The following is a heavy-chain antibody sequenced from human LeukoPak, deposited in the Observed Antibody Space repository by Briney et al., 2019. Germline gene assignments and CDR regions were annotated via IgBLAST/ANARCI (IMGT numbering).Heavy chain of an antibody. V-gene: IGHV3-15*01. CDR2: IKSKTDGGTI. J-gene: IGHJ4*02. CDR1: GFTFSKAW. CDR3: TTVTWGSPGSIGY. Sequence: KPGGSLRLSCAASGFTFSKAWLRWVRQAPGKGLEWVGRIKSKTDGGTIDYAAPVRGRFTISRDDSRNTLYLQVNSLKSEDTAVYYCTTVTWGSPGSIGYWGQGTLVTVSS. D-gene: IGHD3-16*01.